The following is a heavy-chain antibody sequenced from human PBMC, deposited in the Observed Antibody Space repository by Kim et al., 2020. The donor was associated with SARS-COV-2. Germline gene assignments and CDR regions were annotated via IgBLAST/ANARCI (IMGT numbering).Heavy chain of an antibody. CDR1: GFTFSSYG. J-gene: IGHJ6*02. CDR3: ARDLRSSGYYLGYYYYGMDV. D-gene: IGHD3-22*01. V-gene: IGHV3-33*01. Sequence: GGSLRLSCAASGFTFSSYGMHWVRQAPGKGLEWVAVIWYDGSNKYYADSVKGRFTISRDNSKNTLYLQMNSLRAEDTAVYYCARDLRSSGYYLGYYYYGMDVWDQGTTVTVPS. CDR2: IWYDGSNK.